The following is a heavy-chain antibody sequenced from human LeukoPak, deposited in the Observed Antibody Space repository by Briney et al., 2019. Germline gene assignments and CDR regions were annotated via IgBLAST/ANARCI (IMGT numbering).Heavy chain of an antibody. J-gene: IGHJ5*02. CDR1: GYTFTSYD. CDR2: MNPNSGNT. CDR3: ARSTWEQYNWFDP. Sequence: GASVKVSCKASGYTFTSYDINWARQATGQGLEWMGWMNPNSGNTGYAQKFQGRVTMTRNTSISTAYMELSSLRSEDTAVYYCARSTWEQYNWFDPWGQGTLVTVSS. D-gene: IGHD1-26*01. V-gene: IGHV1-8*01.